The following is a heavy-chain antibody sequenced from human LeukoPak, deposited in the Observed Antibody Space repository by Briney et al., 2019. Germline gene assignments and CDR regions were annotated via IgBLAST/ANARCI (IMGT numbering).Heavy chain of an antibody. CDR1: GFTFKDYY. CDR3: ARGIAAAEQFDY. Sequence: AETLRLSCAASGFTFKDYYMSWIRQAPGKGLEWVSYISYSGSTIYYAAPMKRLSTIARESAKHSLYLQKNRHTADNAAVYYCARGIAAAEQFDYWGQGTLVIVSS. CDR2: ISYSGSTI. V-gene: IGHV3-11*04. D-gene: IGHD6-13*01. J-gene: IGHJ4*02.